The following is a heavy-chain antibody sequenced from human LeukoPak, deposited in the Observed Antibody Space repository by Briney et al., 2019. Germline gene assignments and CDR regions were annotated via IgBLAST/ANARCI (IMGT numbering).Heavy chain of an antibody. CDR3: ARGQRGGNSHEALDL. CDR1: GYSFTTYW. J-gene: IGHJ4*02. V-gene: IGHV5-51*01. Sequence: WEALKISCKASGYSFTTYWIGRVRQMPGKGLGGVGMFYPGDCDTRKCPSFEGQVTLSADKSTTSAYLQWSSLKASHTAMYYCARGQRGGNSHEALDLSGQGTLVTVYS. D-gene: IGHD1-7*01. CDR2: FYPGDCDT.